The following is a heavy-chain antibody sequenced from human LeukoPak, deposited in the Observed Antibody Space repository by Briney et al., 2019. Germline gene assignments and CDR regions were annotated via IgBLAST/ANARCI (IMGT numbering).Heavy chain of an antibody. V-gene: IGHV4-31*03. CDR3: AKGGAYYYDSSAYYRD. Sequence: PSQTLSLTCTVSGGSISSGAFYWNWIRQHPGKGLEWVGYIYYSGSSSYNPSLKSRVTISVDTSKNQFSLKLSSVTAADTAVYYCAKGGAYYYDSSAYYRDWGQGTLVTVSS. CDR2: IYYSGSS. J-gene: IGHJ4*02. D-gene: IGHD3-22*01. CDR1: GGSISSGAFY.